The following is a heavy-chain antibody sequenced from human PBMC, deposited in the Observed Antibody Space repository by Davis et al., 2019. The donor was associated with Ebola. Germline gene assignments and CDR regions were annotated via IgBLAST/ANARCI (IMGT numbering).Heavy chain of an antibody. J-gene: IGHJ1*01. CDR1: GFTFSSYS. CDR2: IKQDGSEK. Sequence: GESLKISCAASGFTFSSYSMNWVRQAPGKGLEWVANIKQDGSEKYYVDSVKGRFTISRDNAKNSLYLQMNSLRAEDTAVYYCARDLRLAVARLGYFQHWGQGTLVTVSS. D-gene: IGHD6-19*01. CDR3: ARDLRLAVARLGYFQH. V-gene: IGHV3-7*03.